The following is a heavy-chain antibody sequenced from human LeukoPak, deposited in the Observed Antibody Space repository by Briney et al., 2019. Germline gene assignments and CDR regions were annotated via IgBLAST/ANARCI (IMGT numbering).Heavy chain of an antibody. CDR2: INPTGTGT. CDR1: GYTFSNYY. Sequence: ASVKVSCKASGYTFSNYYMHWVRQAPGQGLEWMGLINPTGTGTNYAQKFRGRVTLARDTSTTTVYMELSSLRSEDSAVYYRAREGYSSSYDWFDPWGQGTLVTVSS. J-gene: IGHJ5*02. V-gene: IGHV1-46*01. D-gene: IGHD6-13*01. CDR3: AREGYSSSYDWFDP.